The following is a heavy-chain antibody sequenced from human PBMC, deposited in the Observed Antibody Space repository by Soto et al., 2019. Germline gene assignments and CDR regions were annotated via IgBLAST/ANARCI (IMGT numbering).Heavy chain of an antibody. CDR2: ISGYNGDT. CDR3: ARGVAARRMFYYGMDV. D-gene: IGHD6-6*01. J-gene: IGHJ6*02. V-gene: IGHV1-18*04. CDR1: GYTFTSYG. Sequence: QVPLVQSGAEVEKPGASVKVSCKASGYTFTSYGITWVRQAPGQGLEWMGWISGYNGDTNYAQKFQGRVTMTTDTSTSTACMELRSLRSDDTAVYYCARGVAARRMFYYGMDVWGQGTTVTVSS.